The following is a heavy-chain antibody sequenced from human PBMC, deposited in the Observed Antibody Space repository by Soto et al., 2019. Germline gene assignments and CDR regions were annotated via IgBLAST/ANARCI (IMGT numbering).Heavy chain of an antibody. D-gene: IGHD3-3*01. V-gene: IGHV2-5*02. J-gene: IGHJ4*02. CDR1: GFSLTNSGVG. Sequence: QITLNESGPTVVRPTETLTLTCRFSGFSLTNSGVGVGWIRQSPVKAPEWLALIYWDDDKRYSASLTSRLTITKGTSKNQVGLTVSDLDPTDTATYYCAHRVLRTVFGLVTTTAIYFDFWGQGTPVAVSS. CDR2: IYWDDDK. CDR3: AHRVLRTVFGLVTTTAIYFDF.